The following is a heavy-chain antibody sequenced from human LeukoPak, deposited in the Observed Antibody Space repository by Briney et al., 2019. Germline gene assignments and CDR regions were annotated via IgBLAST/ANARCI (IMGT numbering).Heavy chain of an antibody. Sequence: AASVKVSCKASGYTFTSYYMHWVRQAPGQGLEWMGIINPSGGSTSYAQKFQGRVTMTRDTSTSTVYMELSSLRSEDTAVYYCARGPLLEWLLAWEKKYYFDYWGQGTLVTVSS. V-gene: IGHV1-46*03. CDR1: GYTFTSYY. D-gene: IGHD3-3*01. CDR2: INPSGGST. J-gene: IGHJ4*02. CDR3: ARGPLLEWLLAWEKKYYFDY.